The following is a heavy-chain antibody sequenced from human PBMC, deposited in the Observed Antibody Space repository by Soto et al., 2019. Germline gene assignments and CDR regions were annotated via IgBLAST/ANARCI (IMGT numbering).Heavy chain of an antibody. CDR2: ISYDGTKT. CDR1: GFTFSNYD. D-gene: IGHD7-27*01. V-gene: IGHV3-33*05. Sequence: QLQLVESGGGVVRPGRSLRLSCAASGFTFSNYDMHWVRQAPGKGLEWVAGISYDGTKTYYADSVTGRFTVSRDNSKNTLYLQMNSLRVEDTAVYYCARVTGDRYYYYYMDVWGKGTTVTVSS. CDR3: ARVTGDRYYYYYMDV. J-gene: IGHJ6*03.